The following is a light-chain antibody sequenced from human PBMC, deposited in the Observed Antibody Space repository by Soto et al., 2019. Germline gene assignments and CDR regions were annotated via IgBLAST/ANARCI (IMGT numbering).Light chain of an antibody. J-gene: IGKJ3*01. V-gene: IGKV3-11*01. CDR2: DVS. Sequence: EIVLTQSPGTLSLSPGERATLSCRASQSVSSYLAWYQQKPGQAPRLLIYDVSNRATGIPARFSGSGSGTDFTLTIRSLEPEDFAVYDCQPRSNLPRFPFGPVTKVG. CDR1: QSVSSY. CDR3: QPRSNLPRFP.